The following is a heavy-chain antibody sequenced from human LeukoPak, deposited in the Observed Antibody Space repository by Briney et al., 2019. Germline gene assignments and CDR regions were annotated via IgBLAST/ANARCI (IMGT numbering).Heavy chain of an antibody. CDR3: ARDRPYSGWTPDSHDY. D-gene: IGHD5-12*01. CDR1: GFTFDDYG. Sequence: PGGSLRLSCAASGFTFDDYGMSWVRQAPGKGLEWVSGINWNGGSTGYADSVKGRFTISRDNAKNSLYLQMNSLRAEDTAVYYCARDRPYSGWTPDSHDYWGQGTLVTVSS. J-gene: IGHJ4*02. V-gene: IGHV3-20*04. CDR2: INWNGGST.